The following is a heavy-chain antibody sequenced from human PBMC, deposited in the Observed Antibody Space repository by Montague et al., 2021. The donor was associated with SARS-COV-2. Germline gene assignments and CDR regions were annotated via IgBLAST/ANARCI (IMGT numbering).Heavy chain of an antibody. Sequence: TLSLTCTVSGVSISSGGYYWSWIRQHPGKGLEWIGYIYYSGSTXYNPSLKSRVTISVDTSKNQFSLKLSSVTAADTAVYYCARASGKKTIFGVVISYFDYWGQGTLVTVSS. CDR1: GVSISSGGYY. V-gene: IGHV4-31*03. CDR2: IYYSGST. CDR3: ARASGKKTIFGVVISYFDY. J-gene: IGHJ4*02. D-gene: IGHD3-3*01.